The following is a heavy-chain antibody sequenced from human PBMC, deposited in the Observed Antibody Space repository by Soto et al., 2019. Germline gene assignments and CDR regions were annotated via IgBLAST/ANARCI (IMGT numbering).Heavy chain of an antibody. CDR3: AKELEYSSSWTPSLFDY. Sequence: PGGSLRLSCAASGFTFSSYAMSWVRQAPGKGLEWVSATSGSGGSTYYADSVKGRFTISRDNSKNTLYLQMNSLRAEDTAVYYCAKELEYSSSWTPSLFDYWGQGTLVTVS. V-gene: IGHV3-23*01. D-gene: IGHD6-13*01. J-gene: IGHJ4*02. CDR2: TSGSGGST. CDR1: GFTFSSYA.